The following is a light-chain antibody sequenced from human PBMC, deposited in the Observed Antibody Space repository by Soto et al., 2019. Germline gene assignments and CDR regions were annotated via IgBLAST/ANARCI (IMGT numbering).Light chain of an antibody. J-gene: IGKJ1*01. CDR2: LGS. CDR3: MQPLQSWT. CDR1: QSLLHSNGYNY. Sequence: IVMTQSPLSLPVPPGEPASISCRSSQSLLHSNGYNYLDWYLQKPGQSPQLLIYLGSNRASGVPDRFSGSGSGTDFTLKISRVEAEDVGVYYCMQPLQSWTFGQGTKVDTK. V-gene: IGKV2-28*01.